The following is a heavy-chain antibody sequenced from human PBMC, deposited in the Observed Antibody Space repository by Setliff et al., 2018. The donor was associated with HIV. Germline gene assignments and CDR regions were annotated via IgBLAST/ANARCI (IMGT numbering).Heavy chain of an antibody. D-gene: IGHD5-18*01. V-gene: IGHV3-20*04. Sequence: PGGSLRLSCAASGFTFDAHGMNWVRQAPGKGLEWVSGISPNGGITYYADSVKGRFTVSRDNPKNSLYLQMNSLRAEYTALYYCARDRSYGSFDYWGQGTLVTVSS. CDR2: ISPNGGIT. J-gene: IGHJ4*02. CDR3: ARDRSYGSFDY. CDR1: GFTFDAHG.